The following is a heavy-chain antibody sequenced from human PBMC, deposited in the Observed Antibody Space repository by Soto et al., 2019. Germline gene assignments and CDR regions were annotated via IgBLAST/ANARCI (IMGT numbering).Heavy chain of an antibody. V-gene: IGHV3-21*01. CDR1: GFTFSSYS. CDR2: ISSSSSYI. CDR3: ARDLTLGYYESRGYYYFDY. D-gene: IGHD3-22*01. Sequence: PGGSLRLSCAASGFTFSSYSMNWVRQAPGKGLEWVSSISSSSSYIYYADSVKGRFTISRDNAKNSLYLQMNSLRADDTAVYYCARDLTLGYYESRGYYYFDYWGQGTLVTVSS. J-gene: IGHJ4*02.